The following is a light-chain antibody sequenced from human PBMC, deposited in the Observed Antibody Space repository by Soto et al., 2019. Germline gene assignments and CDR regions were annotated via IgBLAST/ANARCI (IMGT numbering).Light chain of an antibody. CDR2: GVR. CDR3: SSYASSSSLRV. CDR1: SSDVGGYNY. V-gene: IGLV2-14*01. Sequence: QSALTQPASVSGSPGQSITISCTGTSSDVGGYNYVSWYQQHPGKAPKLMIYGVRNRPSGVSNRFSGSKSGNTASLTISGLQAEDEGDYYCSSYASSSSLRVFGGGTKLTVL. J-gene: IGLJ3*02.